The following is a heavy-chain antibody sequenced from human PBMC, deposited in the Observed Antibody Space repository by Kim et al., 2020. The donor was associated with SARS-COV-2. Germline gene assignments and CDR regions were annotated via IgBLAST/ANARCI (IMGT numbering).Heavy chain of an antibody. Sequence: NNGGTTPYYAGSVRGRFTISRDNSKNVVYLQMNSLGAEDTALYYCTTAFEYWGQGTLVTVSS. CDR2: NNGGTTP. V-gene: IGHV3-74*01. CDR3: TTAFEY. J-gene: IGHJ4*02.